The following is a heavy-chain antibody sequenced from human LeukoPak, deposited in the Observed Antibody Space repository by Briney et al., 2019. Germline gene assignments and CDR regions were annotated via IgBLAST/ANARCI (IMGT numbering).Heavy chain of an antibody. J-gene: IGHJ4*02. V-gene: IGHV1-2*06. D-gene: IGHD5-18*01. CDR2: INPNSGGT. CDR3: ARGGYSYGYLNYFDY. CDR1: GYTFTGYY. Sequence: ASVKVSCKASGYTFTGYYMHWVRQAPGQGLEWMGRINPNSGGTNYAQKFQGRVTKTRDTSISTAYMELSRLRSDDTAVYYCARGGYSYGYLNYFDYWGQGTLVTVSS.